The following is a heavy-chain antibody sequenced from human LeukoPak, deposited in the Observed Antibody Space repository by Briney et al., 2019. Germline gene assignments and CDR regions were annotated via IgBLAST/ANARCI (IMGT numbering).Heavy chain of an antibody. V-gene: IGHV3-33*01. CDR3: ARGDDDYALDY. D-gene: IGHD4-17*01. J-gene: IGHJ4*02. CDR2: IWYDGSNK. Sequence: GRPLTLSCAASGFIFSNYGMHWVRQAPGKGLEWVAVIWYDGSNKFHGDSVKGRFTIFRDNSENTLFLQMNSLRVEDTAVYYCARGDDDYALDYWGQGTLVTVSS. CDR1: GFIFSNYG.